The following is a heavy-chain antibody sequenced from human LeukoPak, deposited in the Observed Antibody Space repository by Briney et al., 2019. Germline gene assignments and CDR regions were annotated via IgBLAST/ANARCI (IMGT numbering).Heavy chain of an antibody. J-gene: IGHJ6*03. CDR2: ISAYNGNT. Sequence: ASVKVSCKASGYTFTSYGISWVRQAPGQGLEWMGWISAYNGNTNYAQKLQGRVTMTTDTSTSTAYMELRSLRSDDTAVYYCARTPQGGNYDILTGYYNVGYYMDVWDKGTTVTISS. CDR3: ARTPQGGNYDILTGYYNVGYYMDV. CDR1: GYTFTSYG. D-gene: IGHD3-9*01. V-gene: IGHV1-18*01.